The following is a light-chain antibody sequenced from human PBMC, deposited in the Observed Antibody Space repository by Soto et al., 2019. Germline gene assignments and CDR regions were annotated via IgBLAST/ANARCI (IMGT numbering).Light chain of an antibody. CDR2: DVS. Sequence: QSLLTQPASVSGSPGQSITISCTGTSSDVGGYNYVSWYQQHPGKTPKLMIYDVSNRPSGVSNRFSGSKSCNTASLTISGLQAEDEADYYCSSYTSSSTLLFGGGTKVTVL. J-gene: IGLJ2*01. V-gene: IGLV2-14*01. CDR1: SSDVGGYNY. CDR3: SSYTSSSTLL.